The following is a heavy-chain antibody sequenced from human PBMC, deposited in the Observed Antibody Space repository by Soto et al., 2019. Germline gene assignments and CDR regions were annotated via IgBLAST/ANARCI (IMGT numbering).Heavy chain of an antibody. V-gene: IGHV4-30-2*01. CDR2: IYHSGST. D-gene: IGHD2-2*01. CDR3: ARVPDR. CDR1: GGSISSGGYS. J-gene: IGHJ5*02. Sequence: SETLSLTCAVSGGSISSGGYSWSWIRQPPGKGLECIGYIYHSGSTYYNPSLKSRVTVSVDRSKNQFSLKLSSVTAADTAVYYCARVPDRWGQGTLVTVSS.